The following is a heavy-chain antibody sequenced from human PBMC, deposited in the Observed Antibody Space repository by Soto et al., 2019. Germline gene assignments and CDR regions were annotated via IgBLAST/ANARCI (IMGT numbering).Heavy chain of an antibody. Sequence: PSETLSRTCSVSGGSISSSSYYWGWIRQPPGKGLEWIGSIYYSGTTYYSPSLKSRVTISVDTSKNQFSLKLSSVTAADTAVYYCARHDFGLASRRSQTILSLFDYWRQGNLVTVSS. D-gene: IGHD3-16*01. CDR3: ARHDFGLASRRSQTILSLFDY. CDR2: IYYSGTT. V-gene: IGHV4-39*01. J-gene: IGHJ4*02. CDR1: GGSISSSSYY.